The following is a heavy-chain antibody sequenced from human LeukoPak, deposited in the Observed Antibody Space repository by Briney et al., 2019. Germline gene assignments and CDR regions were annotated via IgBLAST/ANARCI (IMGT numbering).Heavy chain of an antibody. CDR1: GFTFSSYW. CDR3: ARDSSYGGFFDY. D-gene: IGHD5-12*01. Sequence: PGGSLRLSCAASGFTFSSYWMTWVRQAPGKGLEWVSYITSHTSTIYYADSVRGRFTISRDNAKNSLYLQINSLRAEDTAVYYCARDSSYGGFFDYWGQGTLVTVSS. CDR2: ITSHTSTI. J-gene: IGHJ4*02. V-gene: IGHV3-48*01.